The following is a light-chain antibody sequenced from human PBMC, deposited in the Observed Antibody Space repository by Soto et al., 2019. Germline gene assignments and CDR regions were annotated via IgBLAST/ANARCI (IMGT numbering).Light chain of an antibody. CDR2: GAS. V-gene: IGKV3-15*01. Sequence: EVVMTQSPDTLSVSQGERATLSCRASQSVSSNLAWYQQKLGQAPRLLIYGASTRATGISARISGSGSGTAFSLTISNLQSEDFAISYCQRYNNWPRTFGQGTRVEIK. J-gene: IGKJ1*01. CDR1: QSVSSN. CDR3: QRYNNWPRT.